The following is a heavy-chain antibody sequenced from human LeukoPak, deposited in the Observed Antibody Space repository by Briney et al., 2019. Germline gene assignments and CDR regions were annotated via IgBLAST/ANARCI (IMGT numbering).Heavy chain of an antibody. CDR1: GFTFSSYA. CDR3: AKDPSAYSSSWYSDY. D-gene: IGHD6-13*01. J-gene: IGHJ4*02. Sequence: GGALRLSCAASGFTFSSYAMSWVRQAAGKGLEWVSAISGSGGSRYYADSVKGRFTISRDNSKNTLYLQMNSLRAEDTAVYYCAKDPSAYSSSWYSDYWGQGTLVTVSS. CDR2: ISGSGGSR. V-gene: IGHV3-23*01.